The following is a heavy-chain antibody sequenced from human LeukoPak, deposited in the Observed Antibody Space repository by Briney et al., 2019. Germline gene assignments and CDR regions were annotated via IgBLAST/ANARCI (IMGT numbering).Heavy chain of an antibody. V-gene: IGHV3-43*01. Sequence: PGGSLRLSCAVSGFTFDDYTMHWVRQAPGKGLGRVSLISWDGGSTYYADSVKGRFTISRDNSKNSLYLQMNSLRTEDTALYYCAKDILRTGVDAFDIWGQGTMVTVSS. D-gene: IGHD2-15*01. CDR2: ISWDGGST. J-gene: IGHJ3*02. CDR3: AKDILRTGVDAFDI. CDR1: GFTFDDYT.